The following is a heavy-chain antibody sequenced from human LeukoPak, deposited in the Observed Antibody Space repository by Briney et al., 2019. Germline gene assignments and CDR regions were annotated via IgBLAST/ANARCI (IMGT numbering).Heavy chain of an antibody. V-gene: IGHV3-21*01. CDR2: ISTSSSYI. J-gene: IGHJ4*02. CDR3: ARESGQDY. D-gene: IGHD3-3*01. CDR1: GFTFSSYT. Sequence: GGSLRLSCAASGFTFSSYTMNWVRQAPGKGLEWVSSISTSSSYIYYADSVKGRFTISRDNAMNSLYLQMNGLRAEDTAVYFCARESGQDYWGRGTLVTVSS.